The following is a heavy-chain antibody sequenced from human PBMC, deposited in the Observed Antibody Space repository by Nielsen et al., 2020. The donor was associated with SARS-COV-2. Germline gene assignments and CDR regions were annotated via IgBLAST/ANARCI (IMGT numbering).Heavy chain of an antibody. CDR1: GFTFSSYW. Sequence: GGSLRLSCAASGFTFSSYWMHWVRQAPGKGLVWVSRINSDGSSTSYADSVKGRFTISRDNSKNSLYLQMNSLRTEDTALYYCAKSMGNPYYYYGMDVWGQGTTVTVSS. CDR3: AKSMGNPYYYYGMDV. CDR2: INSDGSST. J-gene: IGHJ6*02. V-gene: IGHV3-74*01. D-gene: IGHD2/OR15-2a*01.